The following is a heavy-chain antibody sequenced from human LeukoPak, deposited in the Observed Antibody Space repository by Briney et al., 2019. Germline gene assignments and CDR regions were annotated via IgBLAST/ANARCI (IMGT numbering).Heavy chain of an antibody. D-gene: IGHD3-22*01. J-gene: IGHJ6*03. CDR2: ISSSSSTI. V-gene: IGHV3-48*01. CDR1: GFTFSSYS. Sequence: HSGGSLRLSCAASGFTFSSYSMNWVRQAPGKGLEWVSYISSSSSTIYYADSVKGRFTISRDNAKNSLYLQMNSLRAEDTAVYYCARPTNYYDSSGYYYGAYMDVWGKGTTVTVSS. CDR3: ARPTNYYDSSGYYYGAYMDV.